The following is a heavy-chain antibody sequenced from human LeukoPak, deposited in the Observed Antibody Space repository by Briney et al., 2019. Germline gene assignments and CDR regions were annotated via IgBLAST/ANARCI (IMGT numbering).Heavy chain of an antibody. CDR1: GGSFSGYY. V-gene: IGHV4-59*10. CDR3: ARVSSSWYQDWYFDL. CDR2: IYTSESP. J-gene: IGHJ2*01. Sequence: SETLSLTCAVYGGSFSGYYWSWIRQPAGKGLEWIGRIYTSESPTYNPSLKSRVTMSVDTSKNQFSLKLSSVTAADTAVYYCARVSSSWYQDWYFDLWGRGTLVTVSS. D-gene: IGHD6-13*01.